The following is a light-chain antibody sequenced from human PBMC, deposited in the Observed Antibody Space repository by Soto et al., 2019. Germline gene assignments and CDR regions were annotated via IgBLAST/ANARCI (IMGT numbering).Light chain of an antibody. Sequence: QPVLTQSPSASASLGASVKVTCTLSSGHSNYAIAWHQQQPEKGPRYLMKVNSDGSHTKGDGIPDRFSGSSSGAERYLTISSLQSEDEANYYCQTWGTGIHVFGGGTKVTVL. CDR2: VNSDGSH. CDR3: QTWGTGIHV. CDR1: SGHSNYA. J-gene: IGLJ3*02. V-gene: IGLV4-69*01.